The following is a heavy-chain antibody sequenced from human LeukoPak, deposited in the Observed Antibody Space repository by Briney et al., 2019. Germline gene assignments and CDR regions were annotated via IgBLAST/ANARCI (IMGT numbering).Heavy chain of an antibody. CDR2: INSDGSTT. CDR1: GFTFSSYW. CDR3: AKSGLNRFVY. D-gene: IGHD2-15*01. J-gene: IGHJ4*02. Sequence: PGGSLRLSCAASGFTFSSYWMHWVRQAPGKGLVWVSRINSDGSTTSSADSVKGRVTISRDNAKNTLYLQMNSLRAEDTAVYYCAKSGLNRFVYWGQGTLVTVSS. V-gene: IGHV3-74*01.